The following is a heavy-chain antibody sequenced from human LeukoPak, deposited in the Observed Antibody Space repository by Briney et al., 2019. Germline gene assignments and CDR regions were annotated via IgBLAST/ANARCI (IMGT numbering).Heavy chain of an antibody. CDR1: GGSISSYY. V-gene: IGHV4-59*01. CDR3: ARMIRVVVTAINNAFDI. J-gene: IGHJ3*02. D-gene: IGHD2-21*02. Sequence: SETLSLTCTVSGGSISSYYWSWIRQPPGKGLEWIGYIYYSGSTNYNPSLKSRVTISVDTSKNQFSLKLSSVTAADTAVYYRARMIRVVVTAINNAFDIWGQGTTVTVSS. CDR2: IYYSGST.